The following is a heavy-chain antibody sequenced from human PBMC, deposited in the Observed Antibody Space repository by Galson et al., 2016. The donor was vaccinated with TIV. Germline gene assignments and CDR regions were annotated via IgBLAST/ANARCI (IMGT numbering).Heavy chain of an antibody. CDR2: LHHNGGT. D-gene: IGHD2-8*01. V-gene: IGHV4-28*01. CDR1: GYSIIENNW. CDR3: VRKATSGGNGVDI. Sequence: ETLSLTCAVSGYSIIENNWWGWIRQSQGKGLQWIGYLHHNGGTYYNSSLTSRLTMSVDTSKNQSSLQLTSVTTIDTAVYYCVRKATSGGNGVDIWVQGTMPTVSA. J-gene: IGHJ3*02.